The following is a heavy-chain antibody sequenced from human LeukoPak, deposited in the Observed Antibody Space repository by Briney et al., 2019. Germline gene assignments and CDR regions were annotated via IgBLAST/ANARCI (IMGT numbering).Heavy chain of an antibody. V-gene: IGHV3-7*02. Sequence: GGSLRLSCTASGVTFRNYWMNWVRQAPGKGLEWVANINEDGSEKNYVDSVKGRFTISRDSAKNSLYLQMNSLRAEDTAVYYCARRNYYYGMDVWGQGTTVTVSS. CDR3: ARRNYYYGMDV. CDR1: GVTFRNYW. CDR2: INEDGSEK. J-gene: IGHJ6*02.